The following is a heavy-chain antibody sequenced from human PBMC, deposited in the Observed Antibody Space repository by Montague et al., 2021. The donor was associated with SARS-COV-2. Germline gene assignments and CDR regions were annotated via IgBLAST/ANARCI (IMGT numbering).Heavy chain of an antibody. CDR1: GGSISSSNW. J-gene: IGHJ2*01. Sequence: SEILSLTCAVSGGSISSSNWWSWVRQPPGKGLEWIGEIYHSGSTNYNPSLKSRVTISVDKSKNQFSLKLSSVTAADTAVYYCARVHSGGAGTWCFDLWGRGTLVTVSS. CDR2: IYHSGST. V-gene: IGHV4-4*02. CDR3: ARVHSGGAGTWCFDL. D-gene: IGHD3-10*01.